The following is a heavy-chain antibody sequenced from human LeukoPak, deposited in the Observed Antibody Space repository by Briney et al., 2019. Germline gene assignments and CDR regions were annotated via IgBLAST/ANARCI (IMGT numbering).Heavy chain of an antibody. CDR1: GGSISSYY. V-gene: IGHV4-4*07. CDR3: ARVHKGYCSGGSCYPTPYYYYYYMDV. J-gene: IGHJ6*03. D-gene: IGHD2-15*01. Sequence: PSETLSLTCTVSGGSISSYYWSWIRQPAGKGLEWIGRIYTSGSTNYNPSLKSRVTMSVDTSKNQFSLKLSSVTAADTAVYYCARVHKGYCSGGSCYPTPYYYYYYMDVWGKGTTVTVSS. CDR2: IYTSGST.